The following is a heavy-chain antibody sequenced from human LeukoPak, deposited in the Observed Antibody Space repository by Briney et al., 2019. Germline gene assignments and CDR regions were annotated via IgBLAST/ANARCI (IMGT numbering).Heavy chain of an antibody. D-gene: IGHD1-14*01. V-gene: IGHV3-53*01. J-gene: IGHJ4*02. CDR3: ARSPEPS. CDR1: GFSVSGYY. Sequence: GGSLRLSCAASGFSVSGYYMSWVRQAPGKGLEWVSLIYTGGSTDYADSVKGRFTISRDNSKNILYLQMNSLRPEDTAVYYCARSPEPSWGQGTLVTVSS. CDR2: IYTGGST.